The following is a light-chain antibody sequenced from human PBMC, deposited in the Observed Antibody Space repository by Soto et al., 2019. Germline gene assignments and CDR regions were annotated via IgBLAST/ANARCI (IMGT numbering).Light chain of an antibody. V-gene: IGKV1-39*01. CDR1: QSISSY. J-gene: IGKJ1*01. Sequence: GDRVTITCRASQSISSYLNWYQQKPGKAPKLLIYAASSLQSGVPSRFSGSGSGTDFTLTISSLQPEDFATYYCQQSYSTPKTFGQGTKVEIK. CDR2: AAS. CDR3: QQSYSTPKT.